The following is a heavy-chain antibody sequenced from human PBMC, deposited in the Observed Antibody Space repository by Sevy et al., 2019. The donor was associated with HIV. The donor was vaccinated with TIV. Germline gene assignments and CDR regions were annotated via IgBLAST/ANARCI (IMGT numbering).Heavy chain of an antibody. D-gene: IGHD3-10*01. V-gene: IGHV3-30*02. CDR1: GFPFSSYA. CDR2: IRYDGSTK. CDR3: AKGLGMVQGALLSDDI. Sequence: GGSLRLSCATSGFPFSSYAMSWVRQAPGKGLEGVAGIRYDGSTKYYADSVKGRFTISRDNSKNTLDLQMNSLRGDDTSLYYCAKGLGMVQGALLSDDIWGQGTMVTVSS. J-gene: IGHJ3*02.